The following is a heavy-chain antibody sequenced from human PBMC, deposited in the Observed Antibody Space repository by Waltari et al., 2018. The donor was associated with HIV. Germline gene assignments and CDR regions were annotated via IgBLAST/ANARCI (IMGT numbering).Heavy chain of an antibody. D-gene: IGHD5-18*01. CDR3: ARRGIQLWFYAFDI. CDR1: GGPISSGSYE. CDR2: IYTSGST. Sequence: QVQLQESGPGLVKPSQTLSRTCTVSGGPISSGSYEWSWIRQPAGKGLEWIGRIYTSGSTNYNPSLKSRVTISVETSKNQFSLKLSSVTAADTAVYYCARRGIQLWFYAFDIWGQGTMVTVSS. V-gene: IGHV4-61*02. J-gene: IGHJ3*02.